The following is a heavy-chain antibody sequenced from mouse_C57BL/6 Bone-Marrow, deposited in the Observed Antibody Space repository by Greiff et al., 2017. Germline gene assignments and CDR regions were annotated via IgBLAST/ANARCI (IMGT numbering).Heavy chain of an antibody. CDR1: GFTFSDYY. D-gene: IGHD4-1*01. CDR2: INYDGSST. CDR3: ARDGTNWGLDY. Sequence: EVKLMESEGGLVQPGSSMKLSCTASGFTFSDYYMAWVRQVPEKGLEWVANINYDGSSTYYLDSLKSRFIISRDNAKNILYLQMSSLKSEDTATYYCARDGTNWGLDYWGQGTTLTVSS. J-gene: IGHJ2*01. V-gene: IGHV5-16*01.